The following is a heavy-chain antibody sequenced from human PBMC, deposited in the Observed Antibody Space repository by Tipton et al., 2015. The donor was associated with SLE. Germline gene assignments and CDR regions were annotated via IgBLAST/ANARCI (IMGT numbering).Heavy chain of an antibody. CDR1: GFTFSNYA. D-gene: IGHD1-14*01. J-gene: IGHJ6*02. V-gene: IGHV3-30*04. CDR2: ISYDGSTK. Sequence: SLRLSCAASGFTFSNYAMHWVRQAPGKGLEWVAVISYDGSTKYYADSVNGRFTISRDNSKNTLYLRMNSLRPEDTAVYYCARELTSYYGMDVWGQGTTVTVSS. CDR3: ARELTSYYGMDV.